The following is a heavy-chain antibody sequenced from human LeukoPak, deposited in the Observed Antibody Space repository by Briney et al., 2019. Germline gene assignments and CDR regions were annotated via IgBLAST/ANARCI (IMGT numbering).Heavy chain of an antibody. CDR1: GFTFGDYA. CDR2: IRRKAYGGTT. V-gene: IGHV3-49*03. CDR3: TRGRCSSTSCYGQDY. D-gene: IGHD2-2*01. Sequence: GGSLRLSCTASGFTFGDYAMSWFRQAPGKGREWVGFIRRKAYGGTTEYAASVKGRFTISRDDSKSIAYLQMNSLKTEDTAVYYCTRGRCSSTSCYGQDYWGQGTLVTVSS. J-gene: IGHJ4*02.